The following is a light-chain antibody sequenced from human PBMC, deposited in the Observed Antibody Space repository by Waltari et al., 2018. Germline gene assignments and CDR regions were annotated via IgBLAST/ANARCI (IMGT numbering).Light chain of an antibody. Sequence: MTQSPATLSVSPGDRATLSCRASQSVSNNVAWFQQKPGKAPNFLIYDASTLQSGVPSRFSGSGSGTDFTLTISGLQPEDFATYYCQQGNSFPLTFGGGTKLEIK. CDR1: QSVSNN. J-gene: IGKJ4*01. CDR2: DAS. V-gene: IGKV1-12*01. CDR3: QQGNSFPLT.